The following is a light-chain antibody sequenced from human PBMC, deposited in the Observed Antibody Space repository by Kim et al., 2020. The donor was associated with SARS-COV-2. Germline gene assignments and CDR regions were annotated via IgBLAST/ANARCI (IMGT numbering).Light chain of an antibody. CDR2: YDS. V-gene: IGLV3-21*04. CDR1: NIGSKS. Sequence: SYELTQPPSVSVAPGKTARITCGGNNIGSKSVHWYQQKPGQTPLLVIYYDSDRPSGIPERLSGSNSGNTATLTISRVEAGDEADYYCQVWDSSNNHWVFGGGTKVTVL. J-gene: IGLJ3*02. CDR3: QVWDSSNNHWV.